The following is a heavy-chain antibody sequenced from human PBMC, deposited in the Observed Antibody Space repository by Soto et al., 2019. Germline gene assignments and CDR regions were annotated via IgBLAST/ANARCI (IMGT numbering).Heavy chain of an antibody. Sequence: QVQLVQSGAEVKKPGSSVKVPCKASGGTFSSYAISWVRQAPGQGLEWMGGIIPIFGTANYAQKFQGRVTITADESTSTAYMELSSLRSEDTAVYYCARDRTSYCGGDCYSSDYWGQGTLVTVSS. J-gene: IGHJ4*02. CDR1: GGTFSSYA. D-gene: IGHD2-21*02. V-gene: IGHV1-69*01. CDR3: ARDRTSYCGGDCYSSDY. CDR2: IIPIFGTA.